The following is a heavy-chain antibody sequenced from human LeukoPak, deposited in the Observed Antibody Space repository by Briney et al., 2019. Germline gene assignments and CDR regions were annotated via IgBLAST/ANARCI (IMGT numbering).Heavy chain of an antibody. J-gene: IGHJ4*02. CDR3: AKMPVWAARRRDFDY. D-gene: IGHD6-6*01. CDR1: GFTFSSYG. CDR2: IRYDGSNR. V-gene: IGHV3-30*02. Sequence: PGGSLRLSCAASGFTFSSYGMHWVRQAPGKGLEWVAFIRYDGSNRYYADSVKGRFTISRDNSKNTLYLQMNSLRAEDTAVYYCAKMPVWAARRRDFDYWAREPWSPSPQ.